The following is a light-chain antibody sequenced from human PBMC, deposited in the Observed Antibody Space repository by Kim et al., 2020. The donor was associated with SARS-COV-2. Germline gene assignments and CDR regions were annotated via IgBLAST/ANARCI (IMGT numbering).Light chain of an antibody. J-gene: IGKJ2*01. CDR3: QQYNNWPTYT. Sequence: VSPGKRATPACRASQSVSSNLAWYQQKPGQAPRLLIYVASTRATGIPARFSGSGSGTEFTLTISSLQSEDFAVYYCQQYNNWPTYTSGQGTKLAI. CDR2: VAS. CDR1: QSVSSN. V-gene: IGKV3-15*01.